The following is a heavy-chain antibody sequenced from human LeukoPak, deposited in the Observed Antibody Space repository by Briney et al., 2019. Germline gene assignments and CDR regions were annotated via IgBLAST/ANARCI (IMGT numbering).Heavy chain of an antibody. CDR1: GYTLTELS. J-gene: IGHJ5*02. CDR3: ARASRWFDP. CDR2: ISAYNGNT. V-gene: IGHV1-18*01. Sequence: ASVKVSCKVSGYTLTELSMHWVRQAPGQGLEWMGWISAYNGNTNYAQKLQGRVTMTTDTSTSTAYMELRSLRSDDTAVYYCARASRWFDPWGQGTLVTVSS.